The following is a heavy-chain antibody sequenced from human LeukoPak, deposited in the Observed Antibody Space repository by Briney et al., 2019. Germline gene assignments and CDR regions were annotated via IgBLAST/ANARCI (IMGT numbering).Heavy chain of an antibody. V-gene: IGHV1-2*02. D-gene: IGHD3-3*01. CDR1: GYTFTGYY. J-gene: IGHJ6*03. CDR2: INPNSGGT. CDR3: ASSPPFAEWSQIYYYYMDV. Sequence: GASVKVSCKASGYTFTGYYMHWVRQAPGQGLEWMGWINPNSGGTNYAQKFQGRVTMTRDTSISTAYMELSRLRSDDTAVYYCASSPPFAEWSQIYYYYMDVWGKGTTVTVSS.